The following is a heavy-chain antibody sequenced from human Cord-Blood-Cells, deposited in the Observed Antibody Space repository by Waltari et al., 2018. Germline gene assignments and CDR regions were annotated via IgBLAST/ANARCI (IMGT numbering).Heavy chain of an antibody. V-gene: IGHV1-2*04. Sequence: QVQLVQSGAEVKKPGASDNVSCKASGYTFTRYYCHWVQQAPGQGLERMGWINPNSGGTNYAQKFQGWVTMTRDTSISTAYMVLSRLRSDDTAVYYCARGIRTGLHDYWGQGTLVTVSS. CDR3: ARGIRTGLHDY. CDR1: GYTFTRYY. D-gene: IGHD1-1*01. CDR2: INPNSGGT. J-gene: IGHJ4*02.